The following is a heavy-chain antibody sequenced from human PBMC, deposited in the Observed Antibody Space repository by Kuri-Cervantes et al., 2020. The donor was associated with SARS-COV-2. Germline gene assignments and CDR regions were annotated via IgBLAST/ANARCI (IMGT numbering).Heavy chain of an antibody. CDR1: GGSISSYY. Sequence: ESLKISCTVSGGSISSYYWSWIRQPPGKGLEWIGYIYYSGSTNYNPSLKSRVTISVDTSKNQFSLKLSSVTAADTAVYYCARLRNTATLDYWGQGTLVTVSS. CDR3: ARLRNTATLDY. V-gene: IGHV4-59*01. CDR2: IYYSGST. D-gene: IGHD5-18*01. J-gene: IGHJ4*02.